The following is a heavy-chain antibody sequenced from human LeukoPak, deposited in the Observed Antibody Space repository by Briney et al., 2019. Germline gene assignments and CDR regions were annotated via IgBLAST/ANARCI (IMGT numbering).Heavy chain of an antibody. CDR2: INHSGST. Sequence: SETLSLTCAVYGGSFSGYYWSWIRQPPGKGLEWIGEINHSGSTNYNPSLKSRVTISVDTSKNQFSLRLSPVTAADTAVYYCARGYVGYYYDSSGWAFDIWGQGTMVTVSS. CDR1: GGSFSGYY. V-gene: IGHV4-34*01. CDR3: ARGYVGYYYDSSGWAFDI. D-gene: IGHD3-22*01. J-gene: IGHJ3*02.